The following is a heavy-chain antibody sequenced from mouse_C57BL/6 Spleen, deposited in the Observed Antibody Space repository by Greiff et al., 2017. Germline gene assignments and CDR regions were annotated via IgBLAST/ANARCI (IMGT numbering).Heavy chain of an antibody. V-gene: IGHV1-82*01. CDR3: ARKLTGTFAY. CDR1: GYAFSSSW. D-gene: IGHD4-1*01. J-gene: IGHJ3*01. Sequence: QVQLQQSGPELVKPGASVKISCKASGYAFSSSWMNWVQQRPGKGLEWIGRIYPGDGDTNYNGKFKGKSTLTADKTSSTAYMQLSSLTSEDSAVYFCARKLTGTFAYWGQGTLVTVSA. CDR2: IYPGDGDT.